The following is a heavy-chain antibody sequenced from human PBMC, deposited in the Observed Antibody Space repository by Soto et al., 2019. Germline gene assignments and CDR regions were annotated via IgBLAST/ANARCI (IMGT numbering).Heavy chain of an antibody. V-gene: IGHV4-39*01. CDR2: MYYSGTT. Sequence: SETLSLTCTVSGGSISSSSYFWGWIRQPPGKGLEWIGSMYYSGTTYYNPSLKSRVTISVDTSKNQFSLKLSSVTAADTAVYYCARHHDSWGQGTLVTVSS. CDR3: ARHHDS. J-gene: IGHJ4*02. CDR1: GGSISSSSYF.